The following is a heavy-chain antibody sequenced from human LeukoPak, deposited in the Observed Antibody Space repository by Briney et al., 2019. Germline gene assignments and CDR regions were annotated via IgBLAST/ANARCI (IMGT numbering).Heavy chain of an antibody. CDR1: GFTVSSNY. Sequence: GGSLRLSCAASGFTVSSNYKSWVRQAPGRAVECFSVIYSCGSTYYADSVKGRFTISRENSKNTLYLQMKRLRAEDTAVFYFGTRRGRSSGYFPPSYWGRGTLVTVS. CDR3: GTRRGRSSGYFPPSY. V-gene: IGHV3-53*01. D-gene: IGHD3-22*01. CDR2: IYSCGST. J-gene: IGHJ4*02.